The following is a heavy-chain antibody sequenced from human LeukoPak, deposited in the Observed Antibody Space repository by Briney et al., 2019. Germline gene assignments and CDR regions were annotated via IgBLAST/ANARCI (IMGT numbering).Heavy chain of an antibody. V-gene: IGHV3-11*01. CDR2: ISSSGSTI. CDR3: ARDRANWGPHAFDI. CDR1: GFTFSDYY. J-gene: IGHJ3*02. D-gene: IGHD7-27*01. Sequence: KPGGSLRLSCAASGFTFSDYYMSWIRQAPGKGLEWVSYISSSGSTIYYADSVKGRFTISRDNAKNSLYLQMNSLRAEDTAVYCCARDRANWGPHAFDIWGQGTMVTVSS.